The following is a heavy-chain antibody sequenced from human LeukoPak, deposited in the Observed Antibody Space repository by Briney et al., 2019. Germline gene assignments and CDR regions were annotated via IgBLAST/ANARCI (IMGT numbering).Heavy chain of an antibody. V-gene: IGHV1-69*04. Sequence: GSSDPVSRKASGGTFSRYAIRGVRRAPGERVEWRGRIFLILGIAEYAQKFQGRVTITADKSTSTAYMALSSLRSEDTAVYYCAREVTVDILATSDRYADYWGQGALVTVSS. D-gene: IGHD5-12*01. CDR1: GGTFSRYA. J-gene: IGHJ4*02. CDR3: AREVTVDILATSDRYADY. CDR2: IFLILGIA.